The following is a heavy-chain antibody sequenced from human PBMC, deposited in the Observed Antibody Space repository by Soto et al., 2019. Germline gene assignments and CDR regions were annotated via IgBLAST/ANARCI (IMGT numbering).Heavy chain of an antibody. CDR3: ARASMRGEFGELEDY. J-gene: IGHJ4*02. D-gene: IGHD3-10*01. Sequence: QVQLVQSGAEVKKPGSSVKVSCKASGGTFSSYTISWVRQAPGQGLEWMGRIIPILGIANYAQKFQGRVTITADKSTSTAYMELSSLRSEDTAVYYCARASMRGEFGELEDYWGQGTLVTVSS. V-gene: IGHV1-69*02. CDR2: IIPILGIA. CDR1: GGTFSSYT.